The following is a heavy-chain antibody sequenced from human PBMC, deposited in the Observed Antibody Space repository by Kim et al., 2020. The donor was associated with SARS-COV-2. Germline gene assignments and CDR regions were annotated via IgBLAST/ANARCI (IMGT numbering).Heavy chain of an antibody. CDR2: IKSKTDGGTT. D-gene: IGHD3-10*01. J-gene: IGHJ6*02. CDR1: GFTFSNAW. CDR3: TPYYYGSGSYPYYYGMDF. Sequence: GGSLRLSCAASGFTFSNAWMSWVRQAPGKGLEWVGRIKSKTDGGTTDYAATVKGRFTISRDDSKNTLYLQMNSLKTEDTAVYYCTPYYYGSGSYPYYYGMDFWGQGTTVTVSS. V-gene: IGHV3-15*01.